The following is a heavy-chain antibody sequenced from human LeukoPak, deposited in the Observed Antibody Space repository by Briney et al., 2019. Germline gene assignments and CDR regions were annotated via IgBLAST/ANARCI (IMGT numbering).Heavy chain of an antibody. Sequence: GGSLRLSCAASGFTFSSYSMNWVRQAPGKWLEWVSSISSSSSYIYYADSVKGRFTISRDNAKNSLYLQMNSLRAEDTAVYYCARDLPDYDSSGYYYVPFDYWGQGTLVTVSS. D-gene: IGHD3-22*01. V-gene: IGHV3-21*01. CDR3: ARDLPDYDSSGYYYVPFDY. CDR1: GFTFSSYS. CDR2: ISSSSSYI. J-gene: IGHJ4*02.